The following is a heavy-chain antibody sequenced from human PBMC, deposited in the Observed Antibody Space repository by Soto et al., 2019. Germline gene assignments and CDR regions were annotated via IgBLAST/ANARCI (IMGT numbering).Heavy chain of an antibody. CDR2: MNPNSGDT. V-gene: IGHV1-8*01. J-gene: IGHJ4*02. Sequence: QVQLVQSGAEVKKPGASVKVSCKASGYTFSDHDINWVRQASGQGPEWLGWMNPNSGDTGYAQNFQGRVTMTRDTSKRADYMELSRLRSEDPAVYYCARVGGNWNDDYFDYWGQGTLVNVSS. CDR3: ARVGGNWNDDYFDY. CDR1: GYTFSDHD. D-gene: IGHD1-1*01.